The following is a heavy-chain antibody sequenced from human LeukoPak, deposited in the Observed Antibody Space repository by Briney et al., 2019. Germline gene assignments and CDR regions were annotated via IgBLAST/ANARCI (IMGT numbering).Heavy chain of an antibody. D-gene: IGHD1-7*01. CDR2: ISYDGSNK. CDR1: GFTFSSYA. V-gene: IGHV3-30-3*01. CDR3: ARDDITGTTFDY. Sequence: GGSLRLSCAASGFTFSSYAMHWVRQAPGKGLEWVAVISYDGSNKYYADSVKGRFTISRDNSKNTLYLQMNSLRAEDTAVYYCARDDITGTTFDYWGQGTLVTVST. J-gene: IGHJ4*02.